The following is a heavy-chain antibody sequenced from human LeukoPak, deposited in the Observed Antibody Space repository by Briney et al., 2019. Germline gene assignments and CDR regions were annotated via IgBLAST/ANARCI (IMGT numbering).Heavy chain of an antibody. CDR1: GFTFSSYS. V-gene: IGHV3-48*01. J-gene: IGHJ3*02. CDR3: ARPTLYYDSSGYSDALDI. Sequence: GGSLRLSCAASGFTFSSYSMNWVRQAPGKGLEWVSYISSSSSTIYYADSVKGRFTISRDNAKNSLYLQMNSLRAEDTAVYYCARPTLYYDSSGYSDALDIWGQGTMVTVSS. CDR2: ISSSSSTI. D-gene: IGHD3-22*01.